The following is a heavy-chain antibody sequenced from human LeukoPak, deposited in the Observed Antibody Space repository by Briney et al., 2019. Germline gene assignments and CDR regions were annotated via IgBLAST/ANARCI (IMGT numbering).Heavy chain of an antibody. Sequence: ASVKVSCKASGYTFTGYYMHWVRQAPGQGLEWMGWINPNSGGTNYAQKFQGRVTMTRDTSISTAYMELSRLRSDDTAVYYCARAYDSSGYYSLWGQETLVTVSS. J-gene: IGHJ4*02. D-gene: IGHD3-22*01. CDR1: GYTFTGYY. CDR2: INPNSGGT. V-gene: IGHV1-2*02. CDR3: ARAYDSSGYYSL.